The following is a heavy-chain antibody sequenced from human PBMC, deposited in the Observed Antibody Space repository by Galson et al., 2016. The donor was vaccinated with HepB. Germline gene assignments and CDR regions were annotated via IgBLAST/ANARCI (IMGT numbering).Heavy chain of an antibody. Sequence: SLRLSCAASGFVFSNFGLSWVRQAPGKGLEWVASISTRRTTYYSDSVQGRFTIPRENSNNTLYLQMNVLRAEYTAVYYCAKEILVRRIFDHWGQGTLLTVTS. J-gene: IGHJ4*02. D-gene: IGHD2-8*02. V-gene: IGHV3-23*01. CDR3: AKEILVRRIFDH. CDR2: ISTRRTT. CDR1: GFVFSNFG.